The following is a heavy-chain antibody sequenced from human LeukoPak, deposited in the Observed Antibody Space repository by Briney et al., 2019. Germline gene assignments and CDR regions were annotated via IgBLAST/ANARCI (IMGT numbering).Heavy chain of an antibody. CDR1: GGSFSGYY. J-gene: IGHJ4*02. CDR2: INHSGST. Sequence: SETLSLTCAVYGGSFSGYYWSWIRQPPGKGLEWIGEINHSGSTNYNPSLKSRVTISVDTSKNQFSLKLSSVTAADTAVYYCARGLGYCSGCSCYMFRYFDHWGQGTLVTVSS. D-gene: IGHD2-15*01. CDR3: ARGLGYCSGCSCYMFRYFDH. V-gene: IGHV4-34*01.